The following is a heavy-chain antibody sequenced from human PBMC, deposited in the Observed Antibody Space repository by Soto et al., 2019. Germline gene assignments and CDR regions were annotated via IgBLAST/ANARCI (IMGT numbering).Heavy chain of an antibody. Sequence: QITLKESGPPLVKPTQTLTLTCTFSGFSLSTSEMSVGWIRQPPGKALEWLALIYWDDDKRYSPSLKSRLTITKDTSKNHVVLTMTNMDPVDTATYYCAHFYASVRGVIEAFDIWGQGTMVTVSS. CDR2: IYWDDDK. D-gene: IGHD3-10*01. J-gene: IGHJ3*02. CDR1: GFSLSTSEMS. V-gene: IGHV2-5*02. CDR3: AHFYASVRGVIEAFDI.